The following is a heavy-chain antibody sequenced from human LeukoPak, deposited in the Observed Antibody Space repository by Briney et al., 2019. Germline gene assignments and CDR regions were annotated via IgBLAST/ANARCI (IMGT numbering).Heavy chain of an antibody. D-gene: IGHD3-10*02. Sequence: GGSLRLSCAASGFTFSSYGMHWVRQAPGKGLEWVAVISFDGSNKYYADSVKGRFTVSRDNSKNTLYLQMNSLRAEDTAVYYCAKASRYLGSGSYYRDAIDIWGQGTMVTVSS. CDR2: ISFDGSNK. CDR3: AKASRYLGSGSYYRDAIDI. CDR1: GFTFSSYG. J-gene: IGHJ3*02. V-gene: IGHV3-30*18.